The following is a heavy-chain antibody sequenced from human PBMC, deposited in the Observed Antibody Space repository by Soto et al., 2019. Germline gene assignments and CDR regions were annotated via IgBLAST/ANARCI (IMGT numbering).Heavy chain of an antibody. J-gene: IGHJ4*02. CDR2: IYYSGST. V-gene: IGHV4-31*03. CDR3: ARERATLYSGNHGLDC. Sequence: QVQLQESGPGLVKTSQTLSLTCIVSGGSISSDGYYWSWIRQHPGKGLEWIGYIYYSGSTYYSPPLKSRLTITVDTSKNPFFLKLSSGTAADTAVYYCARERATLYSGNHGLDCWGQGTLVTVSS. D-gene: IGHD1-26*01. CDR1: GGSISSDGYY.